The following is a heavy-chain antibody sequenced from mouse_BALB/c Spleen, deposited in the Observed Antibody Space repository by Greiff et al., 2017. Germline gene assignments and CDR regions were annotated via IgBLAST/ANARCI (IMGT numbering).Heavy chain of an antibody. CDR3: ARGGIYTTATGAMDY. Sequence: QVQLQQSGPELVKPGASVKISCKASGYSFTSYYIHWVKQRPGQGLEWIGWIFPGSGNTKYNEKFKGKATLTADTSSSTAYMQLSSLTSEDSAVYFCARGGIYTTATGAMDYWGQGTSVTVSS. D-gene: IGHD1-2*01. CDR2: IFPGSGNT. V-gene: IGHV1-66*01. CDR1: GYSFTSYY. J-gene: IGHJ4*01.